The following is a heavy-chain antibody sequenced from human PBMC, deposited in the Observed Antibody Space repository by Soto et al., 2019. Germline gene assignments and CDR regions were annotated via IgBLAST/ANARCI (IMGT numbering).Heavy chain of an antibody. CDR2: ISGSGGST. V-gene: IGHV3-23*01. J-gene: IGHJ3*02. CDR1: GFTFSSYA. CDR3: AKDQEMLIAAAGTDDAFDI. Sequence: GGSLRLSCAASGFTFSSYAMSWVRQAPGKGLEWVSAISGSGGSTYYADSVKGRFTISRDNSKNTLYLQMNSLRAEDTAVYYCAKDQEMLIAAAGTDDAFDIWGQGTMVTVSS. D-gene: IGHD6-13*01.